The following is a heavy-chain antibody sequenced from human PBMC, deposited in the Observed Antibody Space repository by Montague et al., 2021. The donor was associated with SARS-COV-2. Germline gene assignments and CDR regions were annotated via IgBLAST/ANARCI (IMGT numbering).Heavy chain of an antibody. D-gene: IGHD3-10*01. V-gene: IGHV4-39*01. Sequence: SETLSLTCTVSGGSITRYYYWGWTRQPPGKGLEWVGNIHYSGTTFINPSLESRVTISVDASKNQFSLNLTSVTAADTAVYYCARPLVRGVPKAFDIWGQGALVIVSS. CDR1: GGSITRYYY. J-gene: IGHJ3*02. CDR3: ARPLVRGVPKAFDI. CDR2: IHYSGTT.